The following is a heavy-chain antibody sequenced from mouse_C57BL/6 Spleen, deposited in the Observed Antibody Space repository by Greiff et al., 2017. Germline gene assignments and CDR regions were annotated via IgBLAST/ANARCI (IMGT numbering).Heavy chain of an antibody. V-gene: IGHV14-2*01. J-gene: IGHJ2*01. CDR1: GFNIKDYY. CDR3: AHYDYDRGPYYFDY. Sequence: EVKLMESGAELVKPGASVKLSCTASGFNIKDYYMHWVKQRTEQGLEWIGRIDPEDGETKYAPKFQGKATITADTSSNTAYLQLSSLTSEDTAVYYWAHYDYDRGPYYFDYWGQGTTLTVSS. CDR2: IDPEDGET. D-gene: IGHD2-4*01.